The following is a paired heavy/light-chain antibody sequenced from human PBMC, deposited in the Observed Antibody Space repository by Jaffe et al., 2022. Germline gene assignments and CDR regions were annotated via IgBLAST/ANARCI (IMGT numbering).Light chain of an antibody. Sequence: DIVMTQSPDSLAVSLGERATINCKSSQSILYSSNNKNYLAWYQQRPGQPPKLLIYWASTRESGVPDRFSGSGSGTDFSLTISSLQAEDVAVYYCHQYFSIPPTFGHGTKVEIK. V-gene: IGKV4-1*01. CDR1: QSILYSSNNKNY. CDR2: WAS. J-gene: IGKJ1*01. CDR3: HQYFSIPPT.
Heavy chain of an antibody. CDR3: ARDGVGYYGSGSLGYFYMDV. D-gene: IGHD3-10*01. Sequence: QVHLVQSGAEVKKPGASVKVSCKASGYTFTNYYMHWLRQAPGQGLEWMGIINPSIGSTRRAQKFQGRVTMTRDTSTSTVYMELSSLRPEDTAVYYCARDGVGYYGSGSLGYFYMDVWGKGTPVTVSS. J-gene: IGHJ6*03. V-gene: IGHV1-46*01. CDR1: GYTFTNYY. CDR2: INPSIGST.